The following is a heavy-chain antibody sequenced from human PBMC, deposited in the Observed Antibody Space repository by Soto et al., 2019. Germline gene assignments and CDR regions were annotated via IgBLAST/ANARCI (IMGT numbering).Heavy chain of an antibody. CDR1: GGSFSGYY. CDR3: ARCRISVVVVVAAPKGWFDP. V-gene: IGHV4-34*01. CDR2: INHSGST. D-gene: IGHD2-15*01. Sequence: PSETLSLTCAVYGGSFSGYYWSWIRQPPGKGLEWIGEINHSGSTNYNPSLKSRVTISVDTSKNQFSLKLSSVTAADTAVYYCARCRISVVVVVAAPKGWFDPWGQGTLVTVSS. J-gene: IGHJ5*02.